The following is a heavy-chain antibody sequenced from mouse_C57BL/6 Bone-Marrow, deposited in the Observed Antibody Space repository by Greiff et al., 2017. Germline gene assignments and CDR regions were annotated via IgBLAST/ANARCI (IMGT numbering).Heavy chain of an antibody. D-gene: IGHD4-1*01. CDR3: TRNWDEGYWYFDV. V-gene: IGHV14-4*01. Sequence: VQLKESGAELVRPGASVKLSCTASGFNIKDDYMHWVKQRPEQGLEWIGWIDPENGDTEYASKFQGKATITADTSSNTAYLQLSSLTSEDTAVYYCTRNWDEGYWYFDVWGTGTTVTVSS. J-gene: IGHJ1*03. CDR2: IDPENGDT. CDR1: GFNIKDDY.